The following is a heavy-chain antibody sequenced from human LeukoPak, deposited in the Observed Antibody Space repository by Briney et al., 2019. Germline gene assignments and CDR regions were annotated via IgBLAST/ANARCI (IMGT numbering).Heavy chain of an antibody. CDR2: ISSSSSTI. CDR1: GFTLSSYA. Sequence: PGGSLRLSCAASGFTLSSYAMSWVRQAPGKGLERVSYISSSSSTIYYADSVKGRFTISRDNAKNSLYLQMNSLRAEDTAVYYCASLDPYDAFDIWGQGTMVTVSS. V-gene: IGHV3-48*04. J-gene: IGHJ3*02. D-gene: IGHD1-1*01. CDR3: ASLDPYDAFDI.